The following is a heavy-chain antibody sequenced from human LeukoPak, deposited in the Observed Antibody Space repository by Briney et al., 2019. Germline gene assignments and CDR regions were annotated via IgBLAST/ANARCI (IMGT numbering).Heavy chain of an antibody. CDR3: ARVGPLRCLGELSFHSLNYYYYGMDV. CDR1: GGSFSGYY. V-gene: IGHV4-34*01. D-gene: IGHD3-16*02. J-gene: IGHJ6*02. Sequence: ETLSLTCAVYGGSFSGYYWSWIRQPPGKGLEWIGEINHSGSTNYNPSLKSRVTISVDTSKNQFSLKLSSVTAADTAVYYCARVGPLRCLGELSFHSLNYYYYGMDVWGQGTTVTVSS. CDR2: INHSGST.